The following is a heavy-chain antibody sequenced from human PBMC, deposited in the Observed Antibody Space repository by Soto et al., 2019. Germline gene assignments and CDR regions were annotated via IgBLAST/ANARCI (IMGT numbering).Heavy chain of an antibody. J-gene: IGHJ3*02. V-gene: IGHV4-61*01. Sequence: PSETLSLTCTVSGGSVSSGSYYWSWIRQPPGKGLEWIGYIYYSGSTNYNPSLKSRVTISVDTSKNQFSLKLSSVTAADTAVYYCAGWAYYYDSSGYSGDAFDIWGQGTMVTVSS. D-gene: IGHD3-22*01. CDR3: AGWAYYYDSSGYSGDAFDI. CDR2: IYYSGST. CDR1: GGSVSSGSYY.